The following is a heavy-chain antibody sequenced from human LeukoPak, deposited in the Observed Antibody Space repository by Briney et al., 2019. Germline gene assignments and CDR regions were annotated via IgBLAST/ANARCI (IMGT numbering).Heavy chain of an antibody. CDR3: ARDVGYYDSSGQDAFDI. CDR1: GGSISSSSYY. Sequence: PSETLSLTCTVSGGSISSSSYYWGWIRQPPGKGLEWIGSIYYSGSTYYNPSLKSRVTISVDTSKNQFSLKLSSVTAADTAVYYCARDVGYYDSSGQDAFDIWGQGTMVTVSS. CDR2: IYYSGST. V-gene: IGHV4-39*07. D-gene: IGHD3-22*01. J-gene: IGHJ3*02.